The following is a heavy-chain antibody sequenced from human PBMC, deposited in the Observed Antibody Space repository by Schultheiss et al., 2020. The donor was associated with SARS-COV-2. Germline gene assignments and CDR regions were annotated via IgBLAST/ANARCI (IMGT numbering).Heavy chain of an antibody. V-gene: IGHV3-30-3*01. CDR3: ARVPDAFDI. Sequence: GGSLRLSCAASGFTFSSYEMNWVCQAPGKGLEWVAVISYDGSNKYYADSVKGRFTISRDNSKNTLYLQMNSLRAEDTAVYYCARVPDAFDIWGQGTMVTVSS. CDR2: ISYDGSNK. CDR1: GFTFSSYE. J-gene: IGHJ3*02.